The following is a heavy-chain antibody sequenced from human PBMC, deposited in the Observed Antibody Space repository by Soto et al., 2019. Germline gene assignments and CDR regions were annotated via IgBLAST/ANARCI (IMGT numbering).Heavy chain of an antibody. J-gene: IGHJ4*02. Sequence: QVQLVESGGGVVQPGRSLRLSCAASGFTFSSYAMHWVRQAPGKGLEWVAVICYDGSNKYYADSVKGRFTISRDNSKNTLYLQMNSLRAEDTAVYYCARDNNVGSYRVGGSRFDYWGQGTLVTVSS. CDR3: ARDNNVGSYRVGGSRFDY. V-gene: IGHV3-30-3*01. CDR1: GFTFSSYA. D-gene: IGHD1-26*01. CDR2: ICYDGSNK.